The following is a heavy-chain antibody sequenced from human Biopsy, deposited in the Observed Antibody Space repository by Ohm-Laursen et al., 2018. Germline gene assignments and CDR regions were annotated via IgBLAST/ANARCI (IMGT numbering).Heavy chain of an antibody. J-gene: IGHJ4*02. CDR1: GYTLTELS. CDR3: AVDINVGNVNY. D-gene: IGHD1-1*01. Sequence: ASVKVSCKVSGYTLTELSMHWVRQAPGRGLEWMGGFAPENGKTIYAQKFQGRVTMTEDTSTDTAYMELSSLRSEDTAVYYCAVDINVGNVNYWGQGTQVTVSS. V-gene: IGHV1-24*01. CDR2: FAPENGKT.